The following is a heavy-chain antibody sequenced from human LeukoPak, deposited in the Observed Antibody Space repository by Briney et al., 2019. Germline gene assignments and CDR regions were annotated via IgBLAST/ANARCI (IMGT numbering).Heavy chain of an antibody. V-gene: IGHV3-23*01. CDR3: ATYRQVLLPFES. J-gene: IGHJ4*02. CDR1: GFTFSSHD. CDR2: IFPSGGEI. Sequence: GGSLRLSCLGSGFTFSSHDMDWVRQAPGKGLEWVSSIFPSGGEIHYADSVRGRFTISRDNSKSTLSLQMNSLRAEDTAIYYCATYRQVLLPFESWGQGTLVTVSS. D-gene: IGHD2-8*02.